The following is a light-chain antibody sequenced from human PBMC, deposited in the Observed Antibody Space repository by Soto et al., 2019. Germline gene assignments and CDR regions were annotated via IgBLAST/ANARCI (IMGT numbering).Light chain of an antibody. CDR2: GAS. J-gene: IGKJ1*01. CDR3: QQYGSSYPWT. V-gene: IGKV3-20*01. CDR1: QSVSSSY. Sequence: EIVLPQSPGTLSFSPGERATLSCRAIQSVSSSYLAWYQQKPGQAPRLLIYGASSRATGIPARFSGSGSGTDFTLTIRRLEPEDFAVYYCQQYGSSYPWTFGQGTKVDI.